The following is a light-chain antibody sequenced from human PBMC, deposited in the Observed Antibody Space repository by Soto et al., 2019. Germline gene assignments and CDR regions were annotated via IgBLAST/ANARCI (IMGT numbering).Light chain of an antibody. CDR1: QSVGRDY. Sequence: EIVLTQSPGTLSLSPGERATLSCRASQSVGRDYLAWYQQKPGQAPRLLIYHASSRATGIPDRFSGSGSGTDFTLTISRLEPEDFAEFYCQQYASSPLTFGRGTKVEIK. J-gene: IGKJ4*01. CDR3: QQYASSPLT. V-gene: IGKV3-20*01. CDR2: HAS.